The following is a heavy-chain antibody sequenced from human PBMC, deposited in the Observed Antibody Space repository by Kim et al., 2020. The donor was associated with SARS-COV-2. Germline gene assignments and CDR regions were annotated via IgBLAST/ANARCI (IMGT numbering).Heavy chain of an antibody. J-gene: IGHJ3*02. D-gene: IGHD3-3*01. V-gene: IGHV4-59*13. CDR2: IYYSGST. CDR1: GGSISSYS. Sequence: SETLSLTCTVSGGSISSYSWSWIRQPPGKGLEWIGYIYYSGSTNYNPSPKGRVTISVDTSKNQFSLKLISVTAADTAVYYCARVDTIFGVVISFGAFDIWGQGTMVTVSS. CDR3: ARVDTIFGVVISFGAFDI.